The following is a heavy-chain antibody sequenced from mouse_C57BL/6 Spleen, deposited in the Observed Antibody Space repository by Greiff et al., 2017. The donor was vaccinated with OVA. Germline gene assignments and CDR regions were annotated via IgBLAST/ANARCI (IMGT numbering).Heavy chain of an antibody. J-gene: IGHJ1*03. CDR1: GFTFSDYG. V-gene: IGHV5-17*01. CDR3: ARRDWDDWYFDV. D-gene: IGHD4-1*01. Sequence: EVQVVESGGGLVKPGGSLKLSCAASGFTFSDYGMHWVRQAPEKGLEWVAYISSGSSTIYYADTVKGRFTISRDNAKNTLFLQLTSLRSADTAMYYCARRDWDDWYFDVWGTGTTVTVSS. CDR2: ISSGSSTI.